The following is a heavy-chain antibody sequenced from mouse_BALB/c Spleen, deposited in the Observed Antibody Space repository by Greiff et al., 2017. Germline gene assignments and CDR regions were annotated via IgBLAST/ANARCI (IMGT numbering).Heavy chain of an antibody. D-gene: IGHD3-2*01. Sequence: VQLQQSGAELVRSGASVKLSCTASGFNFKDYYMHWVKQRPEQGLEWIGWIDPENGDTEYAPKFQGKATMTADTSSNTAYLQLSSLTSEDTAVYYCNAWDSSDSLLDPMDYWGQGTSVTVSS. CDR3: NAWDSSDSLLDPMDY. CDR2: IDPENGDT. J-gene: IGHJ4*01. CDR1: GFNFKDYY. V-gene: IGHV14-4*02.